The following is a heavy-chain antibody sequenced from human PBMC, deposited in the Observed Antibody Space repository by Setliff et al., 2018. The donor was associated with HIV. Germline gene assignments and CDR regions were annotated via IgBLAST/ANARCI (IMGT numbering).Heavy chain of an antibody. D-gene: IGHD2-15*01. CDR2: INHSGST. CDR3: ARWREMEGGYFDY. J-gene: IGHJ4*02. CDR1: GGSFSGYD. Sequence: SETLSLTCAVYGGSFSGYDWSWIRQPPGKGLEWIGEINHSGSTNYNPSLKSRVTISRDMSKNQFSLKLSSVTAADTAVYYCARWREMEGGYFDYWGQGTLVTVSS. V-gene: IGHV4-34*01.